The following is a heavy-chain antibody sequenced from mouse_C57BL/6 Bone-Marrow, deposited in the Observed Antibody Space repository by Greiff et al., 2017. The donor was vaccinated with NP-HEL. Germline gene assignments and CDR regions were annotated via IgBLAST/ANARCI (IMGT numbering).Heavy chain of an antibody. CDR2: INPYDGDT. Sequence: VQLQQSGPELVKPGDSVKISCKASGYSFTGYFMHWVMQSHGKSLEWIGRINPYDGDTFYNQKFKGKATLTVDKSSSTAHMELRSLTSEDSAVYYCARSSYGSRTEYFDYWGQGTTLTVSS. CDR3: ARSSYGSRTEYFDY. J-gene: IGHJ2*01. V-gene: IGHV1-20*01. CDR1: GYSFTGYF. D-gene: IGHD1-1*01.